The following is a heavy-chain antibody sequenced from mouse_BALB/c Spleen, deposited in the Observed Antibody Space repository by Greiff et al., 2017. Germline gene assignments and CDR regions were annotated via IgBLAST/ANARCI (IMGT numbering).Heavy chain of an antibody. D-gene: IGHD2-1*01. CDR1: GYAFTNYL. V-gene: IGHV1-54*01. J-gene: IGHJ2*01. Sequence: QVQLQQSGAELVRPGTSVKVSCKASGYAFTNYLIEWVKQRPGQGLEWIGVINPGSGGTNYNEKFKGKATLTADKSSSTAYMQLSSLTSDDSAVYFCARGSGNLYYFDYWGQGTTRTVSS. CDR3: ARGSGNLYYFDY. CDR2: INPGSGGT.